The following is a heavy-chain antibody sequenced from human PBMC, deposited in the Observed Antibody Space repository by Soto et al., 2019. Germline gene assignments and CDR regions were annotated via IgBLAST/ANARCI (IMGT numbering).Heavy chain of an antibody. CDR3: ARGSYHPPPGAFDI. Sequence: SETLSLTCTVSGGSISSSSYYWGWIRQPPGKGLEWIGSIYYSGSTYYNPSLKSRVTISVDTSKNQFSRKLSSVTAADTAVYYCARGSYHPPPGAFDIWGQGTMVTVSS. CDR2: IYYSGST. CDR1: GGSISSSSYY. V-gene: IGHV4-39*07. D-gene: IGHD2-2*01. J-gene: IGHJ3*02.